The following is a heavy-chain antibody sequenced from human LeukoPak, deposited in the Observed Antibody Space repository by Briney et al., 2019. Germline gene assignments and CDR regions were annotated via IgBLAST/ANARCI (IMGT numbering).Heavy chain of an antibody. Sequence: PSETLSLTCTVSGGSISSYYWGWIRQPPGKGLEWIGSIYYSGSNYYNQSLKSRVTISVDTYKNQFSLKLSSVAAADTAVYYCARRGAIVVVPAAMGGEFDYWGQGTLVTVSS. CDR3: ARRGAIVVVPAAMGGEFDY. J-gene: IGHJ4*02. D-gene: IGHD2-2*01. V-gene: IGHV4-39*01. CDR2: IYYSGSN. CDR1: GGSISSYY.